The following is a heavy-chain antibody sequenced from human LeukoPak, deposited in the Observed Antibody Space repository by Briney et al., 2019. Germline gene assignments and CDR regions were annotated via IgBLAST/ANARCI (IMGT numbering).Heavy chain of an antibody. Sequence: PSETLSLTCSVSGYSISSGYYWSWIRQPPGKGLEWIGYIYYSGSTNYNPSLKSRVTISVDTSKNQFSLKLSSVTAADTAVYYCARGGTVVPTLFDIWGQGTMVTVSS. CDR1: GYSISSGYY. D-gene: IGHD4-23*01. CDR3: ARGGTVVPTLFDI. J-gene: IGHJ3*02. CDR2: IYYSGST. V-gene: IGHV4-61*01.